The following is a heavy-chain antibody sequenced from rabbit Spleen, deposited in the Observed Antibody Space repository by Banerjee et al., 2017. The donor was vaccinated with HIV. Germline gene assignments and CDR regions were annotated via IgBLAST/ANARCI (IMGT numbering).Heavy chain of an antibody. CDR1: GFSISGSDY. V-gene: IGHV1S40*01. D-gene: IGHD8-1*01. Sequence: QALVEAGGGVVKPAGALLLICSAAGFSISGSDYMSWVRQAPGKGLEWISCIAGGSSGFAYSSYGAKGRFPFSKSSATAVTLEMPSLTGAAAAASFCARDAGSSFSSYGMALWGPGTLVTVS. CDR2: IAGGSSGFA. CDR3: ARDAGSSFSSYGMAL. J-gene: IGHJ6*01.